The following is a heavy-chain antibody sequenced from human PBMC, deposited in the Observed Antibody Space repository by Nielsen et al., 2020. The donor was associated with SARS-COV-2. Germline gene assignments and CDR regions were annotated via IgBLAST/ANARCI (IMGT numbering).Heavy chain of an antibody. CDR2: IGGWGSDT. CDR1: GFTFSDHA. J-gene: IGHJ4*02. D-gene: IGHD6-13*01. Sequence: GESLKISCAASGFTFSDHAMGWVRQAAGKGLEWVSLIGGWGSDTYYADSVKGRFTVSRDNSKNTVYLQMNSLRPEDTAVYYCTKVLFSSSWQAPFDSWGQGTLVTVSS. V-gene: IGHV3-23*01. CDR3: TKVLFSSSWQAPFDS.